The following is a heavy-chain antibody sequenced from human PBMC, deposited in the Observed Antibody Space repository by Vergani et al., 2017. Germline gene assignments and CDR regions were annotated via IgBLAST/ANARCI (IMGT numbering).Heavy chain of an antibody. V-gene: IGHV3-30*03. CDR2: ISYDGTQK. CDR3: ATKSCGTPGCQIGYFRE. D-gene: IGHD2-15*01. Sequence: QVHLVESGGGVVKPGRSLRLSCVVSGFTSSYYGMHWVRQAPGKGLEWVAVISYDGTQKYYADSVKGRFTISRDNSKSTLYLQMNSLRTEDTAVYYCATKSCGTPGCQIGYFREWVQGTLVTVSS. CDR1: GFTSSYYG. J-gene: IGHJ1*01.